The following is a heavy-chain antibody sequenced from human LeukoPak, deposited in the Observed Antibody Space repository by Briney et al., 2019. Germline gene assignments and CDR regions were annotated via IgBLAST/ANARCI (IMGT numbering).Heavy chain of an antibody. J-gene: IGHJ4*02. CDR1: GFTFIDYD. V-gene: IGHV3-13*01. D-gene: IGHD6-13*01. CDR3: ARNPSAGTSSDY. CDR2: IGIRGDT. Sequence: GGSLRLPCAASGFTFIDYDMHWVRQVIGKGLEWVSAIGIRGDTHYSGSVKGRFTISRENAESSLYLQMNSLRAEDTAVYYCARNPSAGTSSDYWGQGTLVTVSS.